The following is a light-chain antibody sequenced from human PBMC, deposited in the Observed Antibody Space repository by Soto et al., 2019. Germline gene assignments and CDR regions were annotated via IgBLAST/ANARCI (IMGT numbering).Light chain of an antibody. J-gene: IGKJ1*01. V-gene: IGKV3-20*01. CDR3: QQHHDSRT. Sequence: EIVLTQSPGTLSLSLGERATLSCRASQFLFTKYLAWYQQKPGQAPRLLISGASNRATGVPDRFSGSGSGTDFTLTISRLEPEDFAMYYCQQHHDSRTFGQGTKVEIK. CDR2: GAS. CDR1: QFLFTKY.